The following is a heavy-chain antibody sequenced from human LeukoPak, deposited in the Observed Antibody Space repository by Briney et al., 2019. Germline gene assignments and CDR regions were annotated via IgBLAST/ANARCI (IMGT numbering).Heavy chain of an antibody. CDR3: ARDRIWGPENY. Sequence: QPGGSLRLSCAASGFTFSSYWMHWVRQAPGKGLVWVSHITSDESSTSYADSVKGRFTISRDNAKNTLYLQMNSLRAEDTAVYYCARDRIWGPENYWGQGTLVTVSS. CDR1: GFTFSSYW. D-gene: IGHD2-15*01. J-gene: IGHJ4*02. V-gene: IGHV3-74*01. CDR2: ITSDESST.